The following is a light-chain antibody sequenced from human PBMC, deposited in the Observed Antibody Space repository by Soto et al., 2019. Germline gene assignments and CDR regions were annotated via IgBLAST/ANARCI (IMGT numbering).Light chain of an antibody. V-gene: IGKV3-15*01. Sequence: EILMTQSPATLSVSPGERATLSCRASESVSSNLAWYQQKPGQAPRLLIYGASTRTSGIPARFSGSGSGTEFTLTISSLQPEDFAVYYCQQYSNWPPWTFGQGTKVEMK. CDR2: GAS. CDR3: QQYSNWPPWT. CDR1: ESVSSN. J-gene: IGKJ1*01.